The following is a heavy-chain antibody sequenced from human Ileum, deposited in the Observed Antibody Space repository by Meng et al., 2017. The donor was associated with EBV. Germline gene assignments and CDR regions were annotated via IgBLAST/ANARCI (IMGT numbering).Heavy chain of an antibody. CDR3: ARDGYSSGPD. V-gene: IGHV4-61*08. D-gene: IGHD6-19*01. J-gene: IGHJ4*02. Sequence: VQPQCLGPGLVKLSETLSLTGSVSGGSVRSGDNYWSWIRQPPGKGLEWIGYIYNSGSTNYNPSLKSRVTISVDTSKNQFSLKLSSVTAADTAVYYCARDGYSSGPDWGQGTLVTVSS. CDR1: GGSVRSGDNY. CDR2: IYNSGST.